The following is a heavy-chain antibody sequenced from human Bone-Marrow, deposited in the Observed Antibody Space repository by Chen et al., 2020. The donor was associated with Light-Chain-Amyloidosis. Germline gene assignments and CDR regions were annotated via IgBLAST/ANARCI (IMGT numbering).Heavy chain of an antibody. D-gene: IGHD3-16*01. CDR2: VQGDGSNK. Sequence: EVQLVESGGGLVQPGESLRLSCAASGISFSNNWMSWVRQAPGKGLEWVANVQGDGSNKYYVDSVKGRFTISRDNAKNSLYLQMNRLRVEDTAVYYCTTEYLGAYDYWGQGTLLTVSS. CDR3: TTEYLGAYDY. V-gene: IGHV3-7*05. CDR1: GISFSNNW. J-gene: IGHJ4*02.